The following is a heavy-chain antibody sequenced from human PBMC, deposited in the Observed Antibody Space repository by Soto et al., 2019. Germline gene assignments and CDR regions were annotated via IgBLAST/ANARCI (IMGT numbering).Heavy chain of an antibody. CDR3: ATPRDDPGAFDI. V-gene: IGHV1-24*01. Sequence: GASVKVSCKVSGYTLTELSMHWVRQAPGKGLEWMGGFDPEDGETIYAQKFQGRVTMTEDTSTDTAYMELSSLGSEDTAVYYYATPRDDPGAFDIWGQGTMVTVSS. J-gene: IGHJ3*02. CDR2: FDPEDGET. CDR1: GYTLTELS.